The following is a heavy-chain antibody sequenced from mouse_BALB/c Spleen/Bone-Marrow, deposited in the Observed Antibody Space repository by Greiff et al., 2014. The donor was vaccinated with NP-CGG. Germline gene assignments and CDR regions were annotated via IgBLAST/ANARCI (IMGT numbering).Heavy chain of an antibody. CDR3: SRYGNYFDY. D-gene: IGHD2-1*01. J-gene: IGHJ2*01. V-gene: IGHV3-5*02. Sequence: EVKLVESGPGLVKPSQTVSLTCTVTGISITTGYYRWSWIRQFPGNKLEWIGYIYYSGTISYNPFLTSLTTITRDTSKTQFFLEMNSLTDEDTAKYNCSRYGNYFDYWGQGTTVTVSS. CDR1: GISITTGYYR. CDR2: IYYSGTI.